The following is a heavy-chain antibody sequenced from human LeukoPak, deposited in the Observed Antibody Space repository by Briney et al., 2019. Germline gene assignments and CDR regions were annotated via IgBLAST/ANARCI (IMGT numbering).Heavy chain of an antibody. D-gene: IGHD2-21*02. CDR3: TSWGDTTAEYFQR. V-gene: IGHV3-7*01. CDR2: IKQDGNEK. J-gene: IGHJ1*01. Sequence: GGSLRLSCAASGFTFSSYWMSWVRQAPGKGLEWVANIKQDGNEKYYVDSVKGRFTISRDNAQNSMYLQMNSLRVEDTAVYYCTSWGDTTAEYFQRWGQGILVTVSS. CDR1: GFTFSSYW.